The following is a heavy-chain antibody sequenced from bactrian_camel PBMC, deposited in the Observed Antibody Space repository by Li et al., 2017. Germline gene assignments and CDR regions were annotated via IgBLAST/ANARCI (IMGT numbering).Heavy chain of an antibody. CDR1: GKTHLGC. Sequence: HVQLVESGGGSVQAGGSLRLSCTISGKTHLGCMGWFRQAAGKEREVVATIGDPGTTTYADSAKGRFTISRDNSENTLSLQMNSLKPEDTAMYYCAASVIACAVPKSWYSASLYNYWGQGTQVTVS. D-gene: IGHD6*01. V-gene: IGHV3S53*01. CDR2: IGDPGTT. CDR3: AASVIACAVPKSWYSASLYNY. J-gene: IGHJ4*01.